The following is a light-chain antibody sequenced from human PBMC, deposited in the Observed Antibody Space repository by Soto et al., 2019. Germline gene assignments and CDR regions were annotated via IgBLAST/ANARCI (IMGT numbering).Light chain of an antibody. Sequence: EIVMTQSPATLSVSPGERATLSCRASRTVSTALAWYQQKPGQTPKLLIYDASTRVTGVPAIFSGSGSGTEFNLTISSLQFEDFAVYYRQQYNSWPLTFGQGTKVDI. CDR1: RTVSTA. V-gene: IGKV3-15*01. J-gene: IGKJ1*01. CDR3: QQYNSWPLT. CDR2: DAS.